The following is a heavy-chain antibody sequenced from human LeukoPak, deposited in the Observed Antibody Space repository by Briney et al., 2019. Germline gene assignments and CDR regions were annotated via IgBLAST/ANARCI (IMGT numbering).Heavy chain of an antibody. CDR2: FDPEDGET. CDR3: ATVLGGDCYSN. CDR1: GYTLTELS. Sequence: ASVKVSCRVSGYTLTELSMHWVRQAPGKGLGWMGGFDPEDGETIYAQKFQGRVTMTEDTSTDTAYMELSSLRSEDTAVYYCATVLGGDCYSNWGQGTLVTVSS. J-gene: IGHJ4*02. V-gene: IGHV1-24*01. D-gene: IGHD2-21*02.